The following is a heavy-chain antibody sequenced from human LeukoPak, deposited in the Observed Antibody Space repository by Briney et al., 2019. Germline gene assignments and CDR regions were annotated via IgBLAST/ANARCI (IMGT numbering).Heavy chain of an antibody. D-gene: IGHD5-24*01. CDR3: AKGVLQVD. V-gene: IGHV3-53*01. Sequence: GGSLRLSCAASGFTVSSNYMMWVRRAPGKGLEWVSVIYSGGRTYYADSVKGRFTISRDNSKNTLYLQMNSLSPEDTAVYYGAKGVLQVDWGLGTLVTVSS. J-gene: IGHJ4*02. CDR1: GFTVSSNY. CDR2: IYSGGRT.